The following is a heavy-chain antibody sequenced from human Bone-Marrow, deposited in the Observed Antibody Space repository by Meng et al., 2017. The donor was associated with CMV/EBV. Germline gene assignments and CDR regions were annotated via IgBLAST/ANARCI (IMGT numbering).Heavy chain of an antibody. CDR2: IGTAGDT. CDR1: GFTFSSYD. J-gene: IGHJ1*01. Sequence: ETLSLTCAASGFTFSSYDMHWVRQATGKGLEWVSAIGTAGDTYYPGSVKGRFTISRENAKNSLYLQMNSLRAGDTAVYYCARDSKRGVPAAIYFQHWGQGTLVTVSS. CDR3: ARDSKRGVPAAIYFQH. V-gene: IGHV3-13*01. D-gene: IGHD2-2*01.